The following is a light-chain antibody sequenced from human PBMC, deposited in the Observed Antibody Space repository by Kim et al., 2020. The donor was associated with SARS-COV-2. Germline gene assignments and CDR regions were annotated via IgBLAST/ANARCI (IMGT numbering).Light chain of an antibody. V-gene: IGLV1-40*01. J-gene: IGLJ1*01. CDR1: SSNIGAGYD. CDR2: SNG. CDR3: QSYDSSLSGYV. Sequence: QPVTVSCSGSSSNIGAGYDVHWYQHLPRTAPKLLIYSNGNRPSGVPDRFSGSKPGTAASLAITGLQAEDEADYYCQSYDSSLSGYVFGSGTKVTVL.